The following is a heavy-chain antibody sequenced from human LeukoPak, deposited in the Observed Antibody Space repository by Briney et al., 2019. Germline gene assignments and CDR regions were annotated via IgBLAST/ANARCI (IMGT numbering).Heavy chain of an antibody. CDR3: ARWHYYDSSGYHFDY. CDR1: GYTFTSYG. J-gene: IGHJ4*02. CDR2: ISAYNGNT. D-gene: IGHD3-22*01. Sequence: AASVKVSCKASGYTFTSYGISWVRQAPGQGLEWMGWISAYNGNTNYAQKLQGRVTMTTDTSTSTAYMGLRSLRSDDTAVYYCARWHYYDSSGYHFDYWGQGTLVTVSS. V-gene: IGHV1-18*01.